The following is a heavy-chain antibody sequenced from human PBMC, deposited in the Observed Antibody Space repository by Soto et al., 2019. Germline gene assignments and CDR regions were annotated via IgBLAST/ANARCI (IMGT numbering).Heavy chain of an antibody. CDR3: AREDDGGDSLDV. J-gene: IGHJ6*02. CDR1: GGSISSDYYH. V-gene: IGHV4-30-4*08. Sequence: QVQLQQSGPGLVKPSQTLSLTCTVPGGSISSDYYHWTWIRQSPGKGLEWIGYIHHSGSILYNPSLKSRLTISVDTSKYQFSLHLTSVTAADTAVYFCAREDDGGDSLDVWGQGTTVTVSS. CDR2: IHHSGSI. D-gene: IGHD2-21*02.